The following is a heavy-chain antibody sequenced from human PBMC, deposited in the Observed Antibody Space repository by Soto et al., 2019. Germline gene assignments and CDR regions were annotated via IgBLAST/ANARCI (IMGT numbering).Heavy chain of an antibody. Sequence: GASVKVSCKASGYTFTSYGISWVRQAPGQGLEWMGWISAYNGNTNYAQKLQGRVTMTTDTSTSTAHMELRSLRSDDTAVYYCARVPTLPPTTLYGMDVWGQGTTVTVSS. CDR2: ISAYNGNT. J-gene: IGHJ6*02. CDR3: ARVPTLPPTTLYGMDV. D-gene: IGHD1-1*01. V-gene: IGHV1-18*01. CDR1: GYTFTSYG.